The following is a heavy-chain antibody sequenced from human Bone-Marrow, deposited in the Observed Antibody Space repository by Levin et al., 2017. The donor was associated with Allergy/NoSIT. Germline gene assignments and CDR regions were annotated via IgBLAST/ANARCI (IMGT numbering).Heavy chain of an antibody. J-gene: IGHJ4*02. CDR3: AKETPGSLLGPAVDF. D-gene: IGHD3-10*01. V-gene: IGHV3-23*01. Sequence: SCVASGFSFSSFAMSWVRQAPGKGLEWVSAIGGGGTDTFYADSVKGRFTIFRDNSKNTVYLQMNSLSAADTATYYCAKETPGSLLGPAVDFWGQGSLVAVSS. CDR1: GFSFSSFA. CDR2: IGGGGTDT.